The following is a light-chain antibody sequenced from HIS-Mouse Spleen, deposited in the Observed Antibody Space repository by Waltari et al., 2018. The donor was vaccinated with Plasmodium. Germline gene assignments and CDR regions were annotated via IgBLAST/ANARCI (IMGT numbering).Light chain of an antibody. J-gene: IGLJ3*02. CDR2: EDS. Sequence: SSELTQPPSVSVSPGQTPRITCSGDALPKKYASWYQQKSGQAPVLVIYEDSKRPSGIPERFSGSSSGTMATLTISGAQVEDEADYYCYSTDSSGNHRVFGGGTKLTVL. V-gene: IGLV3-10*01. CDR1: ALPKKY. CDR3: YSTDSSGNHRV.